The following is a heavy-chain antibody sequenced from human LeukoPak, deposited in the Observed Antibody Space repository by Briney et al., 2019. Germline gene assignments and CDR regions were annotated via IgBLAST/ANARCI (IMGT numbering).Heavy chain of an antibody. V-gene: IGHV1-2*02. D-gene: IGHD3-22*01. Sequence: ASVRVSCKASGYIFTGYYMHWVRQAPGQGLEWMGWINPNSGGTNYAQKFQGRVTMTRDTSISTAYMELSRLRSDDTAVYYCARGQEKYYYDSSGYYLDYWGQGTLVTVSS. CDR1: GYIFTGYY. CDR3: ARGQEKYYYDSSGYYLDY. J-gene: IGHJ4*02. CDR2: INPNSGGT.